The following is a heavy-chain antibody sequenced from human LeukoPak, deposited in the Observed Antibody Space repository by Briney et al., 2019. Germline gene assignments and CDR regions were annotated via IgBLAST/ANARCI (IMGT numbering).Heavy chain of an antibody. CDR2: ISSSSSYI. CDR1: GFTFSSYS. Sequence: GGSLRLSCAASGFTFSSYSMNWVRQAPGKGLEWVSSISSSSSYIYYADSVKGRFTISRDSSKNTVYLKLNSLRVEDTAVYYCARDWAGDYFDYWGQGTLVTVSS. D-gene: IGHD1-14*01. V-gene: IGHV3-21*01. J-gene: IGHJ4*02. CDR3: ARDWAGDYFDY.